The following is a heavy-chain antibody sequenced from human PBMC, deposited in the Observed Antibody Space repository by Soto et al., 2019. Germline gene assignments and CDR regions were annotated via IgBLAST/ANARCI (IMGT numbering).Heavy chain of an antibody. D-gene: IGHD1-26*01. CDR1: GASLLSSY. CDR3: AKGWDVKYFDH. V-gene: IGHV4-4*07. Sequence: VQLQESGPGLVKPSETLSLSCDVSGASLLSSYWSWVRQPAGKGLEWIGHIFSSGRTSYNPSLKSRVTMSIDTPNNKFSLSLNSVTVADTAVYYCAKGWDVKYFDHWGQGARVTVSS. J-gene: IGHJ4*02. CDR2: IFSSGRT.